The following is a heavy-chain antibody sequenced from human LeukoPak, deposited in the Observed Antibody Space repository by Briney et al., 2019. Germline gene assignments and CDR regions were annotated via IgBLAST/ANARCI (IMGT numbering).Heavy chain of an antibody. CDR3: AREIARWEWPNWFDP. CDR1: GGSISSYY. D-gene: IGHD3-3*01. CDR2: IYTSGST. Sequence: SETLSLTCTVSGGSISSYYWSWIRQPAGKGLEWIGRIYTSGSTNYNPSLKSRVTISVDTSKNQFSLKLSSVTAADTAVYYCAREIARWEWPNWFDPWGQGTLVTVSS. J-gene: IGHJ5*02. V-gene: IGHV4-4*07.